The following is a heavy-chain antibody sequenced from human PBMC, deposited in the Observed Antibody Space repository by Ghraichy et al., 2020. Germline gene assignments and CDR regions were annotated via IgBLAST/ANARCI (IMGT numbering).Heavy chain of an antibody. Sequence: ASVKVSCKASGYTFTSYYMHWVRQAPGQGLEWMGIINPSGGSTSYAQKFQGRVTMTRDTSTSTVYMELSSLRSEDTAVYYCAREYCSGGSCQKTFCYWGQGTLVTVSS. J-gene: IGHJ4*02. V-gene: IGHV1-46*01. CDR2: INPSGGST. CDR1: GYTFTSYY. CDR3: AREYCSGGSCQKTFCY. D-gene: IGHD2-15*01.